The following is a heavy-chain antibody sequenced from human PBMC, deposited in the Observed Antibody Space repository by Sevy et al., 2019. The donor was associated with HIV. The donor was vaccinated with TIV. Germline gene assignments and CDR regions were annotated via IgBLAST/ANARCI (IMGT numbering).Heavy chain of an antibody. CDR2: IYTSGGT. Sequence: SETLSLTCTVSGGSISSYYWSWIRQPAGKGLEWIGRIYTSGGTNYNPSLKSRVTMSVDTSKNQFSLKLSSVTAADTAVYYCARDYYYDSSGYYTIDYWGQGTLVTVSS. V-gene: IGHV4-4*07. D-gene: IGHD3-22*01. CDR1: GGSISSYY. CDR3: ARDYYYDSSGYYTIDY. J-gene: IGHJ4*02.